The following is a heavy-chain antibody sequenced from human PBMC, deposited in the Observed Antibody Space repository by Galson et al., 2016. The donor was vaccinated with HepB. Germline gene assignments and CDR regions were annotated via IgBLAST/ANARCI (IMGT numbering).Heavy chain of an antibody. D-gene: IGHD5-12*01. CDR2: INPTGGNFT. Sequence: SVKVSCKTSGYTFSFYYMHWVRQAPGQGLEWMGIINPTGGNFTSYAQKFQGRVTMTRDTSTSTVYMEPSSLRPEDTAVYYCARGADSGYDLGDYWGQGTLVTVSS. CDR1: GYTFSFYY. V-gene: IGHV1-46*01. CDR3: ARGADSGYDLGDY. J-gene: IGHJ4*02.